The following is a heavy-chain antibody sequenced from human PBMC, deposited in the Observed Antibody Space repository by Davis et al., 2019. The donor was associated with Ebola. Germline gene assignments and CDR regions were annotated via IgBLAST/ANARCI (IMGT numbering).Heavy chain of an antibody. V-gene: IGHV4-39*01. D-gene: IGHD4-23*01. CDR1: GGSISSSSYY. Sequence: MPGGSLRLSCTVSGGSISSSSYYWGWIRQPPGKGLEWIGTMYYSGSTYYNPSLKSRVTISVDTSKNQFSLKLSSVTAADTAVYYCAVRVRWINYWGQGTLVTVS. CDR3: AVRVRWINY. J-gene: IGHJ4*02. CDR2: MYYSGST.